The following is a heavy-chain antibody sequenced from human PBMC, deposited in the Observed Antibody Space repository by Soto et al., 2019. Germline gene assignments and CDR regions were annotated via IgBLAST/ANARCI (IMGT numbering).Heavy chain of an antibody. Sequence: EVQLVESGGGLVKPGGSLRLSCAASGFTFSSYSMNWVRQAPGKGLEWVSSISSSSSYIYYADSVKGRFTISRDNAKNSLYLQMNSLRAEDTAVYYCARDIGRVYGTRSEDYWGQGTLVTVSS. CDR3: ARDIGRVYGTRSEDY. CDR2: ISSSSSYI. V-gene: IGHV3-21*01. J-gene: IGHJ4*02. D-gene: IGHD4-17*01. CDR1: GFTFSSYS.